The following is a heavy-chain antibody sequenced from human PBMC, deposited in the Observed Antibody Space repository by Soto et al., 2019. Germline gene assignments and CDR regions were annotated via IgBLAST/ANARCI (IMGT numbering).Heavy chain of an antibody. CDR1: GGSISSGGYY. D-gene: IGHD3-10*01. J-gene: IGHJ6*03. V-gene: IGHV4-31*03. CDR2: IYYSGST. CDR3: ASLTYGSGKDYYYMDV. Sequence: SETLSLTCTVSGGSISSGGYYWSWIRQHPGKGLEWIGYIYYSGSTYYNPSLKSRVTISVDTSKNQFSLKLSSVTAADTAVYYCASLTYGSGKDYYYMDVWGKGTTVTVSS.